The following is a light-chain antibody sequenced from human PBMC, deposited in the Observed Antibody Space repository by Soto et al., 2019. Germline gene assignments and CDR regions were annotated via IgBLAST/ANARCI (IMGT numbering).Light chain of an antibody. J-gene: IGKJ1*01. V-gene: IGKV3-20*01. Sequence: EIVLTQSPATLSLSPGERATLSCRASQSVSTFLSWYQHKPGQAPRLLIYGASSRATGIPDRFSGSGSGTDFTLPISRLEPEDFAVYYCQQYGSSRRFGQGTNVDI. CDR2: GAS. CDR1: QSVSTF. CDR3: QQYGSSRR.